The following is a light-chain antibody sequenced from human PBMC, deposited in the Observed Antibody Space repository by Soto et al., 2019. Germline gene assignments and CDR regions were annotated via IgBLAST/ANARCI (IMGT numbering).Light chain of an antibody. CDR3: QQYGDSIPIT. Sequence: DIQMTQSPSTLSGSVGDRVTITCRASQTISSWLAWYQQKPGKAPKLLIYKASTLKSGVPSRFSGSGSGTEFTLTISRLEPEDFAVYYCQQYGDSIPITFGQGTRLEIK. CDR1: QTISSW. J-gene: IGKJ5*01. V-gene: IGKV1-5*03. CDR2: KAS.